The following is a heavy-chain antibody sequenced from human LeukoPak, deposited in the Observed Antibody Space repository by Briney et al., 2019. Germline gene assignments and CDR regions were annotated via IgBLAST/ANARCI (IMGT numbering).Heavy chain of an antibody. D-gene: IGHD1-14*01. CDR1: GYSISSGYY. Sequence: SETLSLTCTVSGYSISSGYYWGWIRQPPGKGLEWIGSIYHSGSTYYNPSLKSRVTISVDTSKNQFSLKLSSVTAADTAVYYCAREGGGPELRPFHTTSFDYWGQGTLVTVSS. J-gene: IGHJ4*02. V-gene: IGHV4-38-2*02. CDR2: IYHSGST. CDR3: AREGGGPELRPFHTTSFDY.